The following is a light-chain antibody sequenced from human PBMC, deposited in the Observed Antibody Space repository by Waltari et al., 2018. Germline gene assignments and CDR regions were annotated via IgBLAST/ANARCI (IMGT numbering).Light chain of an antibody. V-gene: IGLV2-14*03. CDR1: SSDIRDYNF. CDR2: YVT. J-gene: IGLJ2*01. CDR3: SAYISRSISYVI. Sequence: QPALTQPASMSGSPGQSVTISCTGTSSDIRDYNFFSWYQQHPGKGPKLIIYYVTNRASGVSNRFSGSKSGNRASLTISGLQAEDEADYYCSAYISRSISYVIFGGGTKLTVL.